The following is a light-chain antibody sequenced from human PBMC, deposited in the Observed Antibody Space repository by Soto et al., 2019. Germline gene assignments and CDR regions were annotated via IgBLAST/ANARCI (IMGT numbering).Light chain of an antibody. CDR2: EVS. Sequence: QSVLTQPASVSGSPGQSITISCTGTSSDVGGYNYVSWYQHHPGKAPKLMIYEVSYRPSGVSNRFSGSKSGNTASLTISGLQAEDGADYHCSSYTSSNFYVFGTGTKLTVL. V-gene: IGLV2-14*01. CDR1: SSDVGGYNY. CDR3: SSYTSSNFYV. J-gene: IGLJ1*01.